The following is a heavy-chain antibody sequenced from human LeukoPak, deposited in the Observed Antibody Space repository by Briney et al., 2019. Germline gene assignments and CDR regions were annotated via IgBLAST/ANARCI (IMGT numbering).Heavy chain of an antibody. D-gene: IGHD5-18*01. Sequence: KPSETLSLTCTASGGSVSSDSYFWSWIRQPPGRGLEWIGYIYYSGSTNYNPSLKSRVTISVDTSKNQFSLKLTSVTTADTAVYFCAGDSYGFDYWGQGILVTVSS. CDR3: AGDSYGFDY. J-gene: IGHJ4*02. CDR1: GGSVSSDSYF. V-gene: IGHV4-61*01. CDR2: IYYSGST.